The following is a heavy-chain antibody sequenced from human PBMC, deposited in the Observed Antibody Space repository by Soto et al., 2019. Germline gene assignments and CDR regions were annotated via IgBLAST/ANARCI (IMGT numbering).Heavy chain of an antibody. V-gene: IGHV1-18*01. CDR1: GYTFTSYG. CDR3: ARVQQPTYYYDSSGYPPWGAFDS. Sequence: GASVQVSCKASGYTFTSYGISWVRQAPGQGLERMGWISAYNGNTNYAQKLQGRVTMTTDTSTSTAYMELRSLRSDDTAVYYCARVQQPTYYYDSSGYPPWGAFDSWGQGTMVTVSS. J-gene: IGHJ3*02. D-gene: IGHD3-22*01. CDR2: ISAYNGNT.